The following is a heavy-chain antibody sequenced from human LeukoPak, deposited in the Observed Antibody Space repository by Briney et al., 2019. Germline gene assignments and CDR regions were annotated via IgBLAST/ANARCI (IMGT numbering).Heavy chain of an antibody. D-gene: IGHD3-10*01. V-gene: IGHV1-18*01. CDR1: GYTFTSYG. CDR3: ARLASVGYYGSGSHDY. J-gene: IGHJ4*02. Sequence: ASVKVSCKASGYTFTSYGISWVRQAPGQGLEGMGWISAYNGNTNYAQKLQGRVTMTTDTSTRTAYMELRSLRSDDTAVYYCARLASVGYYGSGSHDYWGQGTLVTVSS. CDR2: ISAYNGNT.